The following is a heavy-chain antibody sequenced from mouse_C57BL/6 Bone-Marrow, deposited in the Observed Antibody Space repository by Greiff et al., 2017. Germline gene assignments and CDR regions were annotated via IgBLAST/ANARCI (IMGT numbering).Heavy chain of an antibody. CDR3: AKMVEAWFAY. CDR2: IWCGGST. J-gene: IGHJ3*01. D-gene: IGHD2-2*01. Sequence: VQRVESGPGLVQPSQSLSITCTVSGFSLTSYGVHWVRQPPGKGLEWLGGIWCGGSTDCNAAFISRLSISKDNSKSQVFFKMNSLQADDTAIYYCAKMVEAWFAYWGQGTLGTVSA. CDR1: GFSLTSYG. V-gene: IGHV2-4*01.